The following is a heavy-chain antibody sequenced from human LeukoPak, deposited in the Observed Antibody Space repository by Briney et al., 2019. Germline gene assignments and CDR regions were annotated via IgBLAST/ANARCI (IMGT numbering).Heavy chain of an antibody. CDR3: AVGGTYGSGSYYYYYGMDV. CDR1: GGSISSYY. D-gene: IGHD3-10*01. Sequence: SETLSLTCTVSGGSISSYYWSWIRQPPGNGLEWIGYIYYSGSTNYNPSLKSRVTISVDTSKNQFSLKLSSVTAADTAVYYCAVGGTYGSGSYYYYYGMDVWGKGTTVTVSS. V-gene: IGHV4-59*01. J-gene: IGHJ6*04. CDR2: IYYSGST.